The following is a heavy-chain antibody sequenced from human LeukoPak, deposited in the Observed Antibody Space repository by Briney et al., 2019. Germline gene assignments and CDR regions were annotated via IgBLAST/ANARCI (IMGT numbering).Heavy chain of an antibody. Sequence: GGSLRLSCAASGFTFSSYAMNWVRQAPGKGLEWVSYISSSGSTIYYADSVKGRFTISRDNAKNSLYLQMNSLRAEDTALYYCARAMNTVTSFDYWGQGTLVTVSS. CDR3: ARAMNTVTSFDY. CDR2: ISSSGSTI. V-gene: IGHV3-48*04. J-gene: IGHJ4*02. D-gene: IGHD4-17*01. CDR1: GFTFSSYA.